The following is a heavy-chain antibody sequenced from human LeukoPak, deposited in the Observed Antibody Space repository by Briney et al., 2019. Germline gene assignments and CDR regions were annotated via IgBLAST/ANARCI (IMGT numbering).Heavy chain of an antibody. CDR1: GGSVSSYY. CDR3: AREVVLHGYMVRGVKSGLDV. J-gene: IGHJ6*02. V-gene: IGHV4-59*02. D-gene: IGHD3-10*01. Sequence: SETLSLTCTVSGGSVSSYYCSWIRQSPGRGLEWIGYIYHSGSTNYNPSLKSRVTMSVDTSKNQFSLKLTSLTAADSALYYCAREVVLHGYMVRGVKSGLDVWGQGTTVTVSS. CDR2: IYHSGST.